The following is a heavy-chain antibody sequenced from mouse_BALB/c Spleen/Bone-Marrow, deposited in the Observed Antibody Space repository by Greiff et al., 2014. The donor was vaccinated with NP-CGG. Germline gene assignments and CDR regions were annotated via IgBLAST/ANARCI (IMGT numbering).Heavy chain of an antibody. CDR3: ARDDYGDY. J-gene: IGHJ2*01. D-gene: IGHD2-4*01. Sequence: VQLQQSGAELAKPGASVKMSCKASGYTFTNYWMHWVKQRPGQGLEWIGYINLSTGYTGYNQKFKDKATLTADESSSTAYMQLSSLTSEDFAVYYCARDDYGDYWGQGTTLTVSS. CDR2: INLSTGYT. V-gene: IGHV1-7*01. CDR1: GYTFTNYW.